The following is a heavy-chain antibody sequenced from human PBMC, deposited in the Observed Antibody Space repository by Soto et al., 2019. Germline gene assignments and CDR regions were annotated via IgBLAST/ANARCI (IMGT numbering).Heavy chain of an antibody. D-gene: IGHD3-3*01. CDR2: ISGRGGST. CDR3: AKVRYDFWSGSVPFFDY. V-gene: IGHV3-23*01. J-gene: IGHJ4*02. CDR1: GFTFSTYA. Sequence: PWGSLTLSCAASGFTFSTYAMSSVRQAPAKGLDWVSAISGRGGSTYYADSEKGRFTISKDNSKNTLYLQTNSLRGEDTAVYYCAKVRYDFWSGSVPFFDYWGQGTLVTVSS.